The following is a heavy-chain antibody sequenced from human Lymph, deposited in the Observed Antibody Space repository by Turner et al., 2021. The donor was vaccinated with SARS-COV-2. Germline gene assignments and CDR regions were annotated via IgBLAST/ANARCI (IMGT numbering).Heavy chain of an antibody. CDR2: ISWNSGSI. CDR1: GFTFDDYA. CDR3: AKDRGGEQLVRLFDY. Sequence: EVQLVESGGGLVQPGRSLRLSCAASGFTFDDYAMHWVRQAPGKGLEWGSGISWNSGSIGYADSVKGRFTISRDNAKNSLYLQMNSLRVEDTVLYYCAKDRGGEQLVRLFDYWGQGTLVTVSS. D-gene: IGHD6-6*01. V-gene: IGHV3-9*01. J-gene: IGHJ4*02.